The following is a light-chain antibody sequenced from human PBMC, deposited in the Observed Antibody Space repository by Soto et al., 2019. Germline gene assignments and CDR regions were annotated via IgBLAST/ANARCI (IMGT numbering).Light chain of an antibody. J-gene: IGKJ4*01. CDR2: SAT. CDR3: LQGDSFPLT. V-gene: IGKV1-12*01. Sequence: DLQMTQSPSSVSASVGDRVTITCRASQDISHCLAWHQQKPGEAPKLLIYSATTLHSGVPSRFSGSGSGTDFTLTISSLQPEDFATYYCLQGDSFPLTFGGGTKVEIK. CDR1: QDISHC.